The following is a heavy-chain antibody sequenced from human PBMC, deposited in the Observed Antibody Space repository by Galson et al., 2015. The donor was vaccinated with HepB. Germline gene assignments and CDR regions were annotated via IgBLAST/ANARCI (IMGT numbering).Heavy chain of an antibody. D-gene: IGHD2/OR15-2a*01. J-gene: IGHJ3*02. V-gene: IGHV1-24*01. Sequence: SVKVSCKVSGYTLTELPMHWVRQAPGKGLEWMGGFDPEDGETIYAQKFQGRVTMTEDTSTDTAYMELSSLRSEDTAVYYCAETLWARPGAFDIWGQGTMVTVSS. CDR3: AETLWARPGAFDI. CDR2: FDPEDGET. CDR1: GYTLTELP.